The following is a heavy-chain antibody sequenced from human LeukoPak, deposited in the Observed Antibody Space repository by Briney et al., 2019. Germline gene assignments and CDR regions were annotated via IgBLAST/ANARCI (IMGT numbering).Heavy chain of an antibody. D-gene: IGHD5-12*01. Sequence: SETLSLTCTVSGGSISSGSYYWSWIRQPAGKGLEWIGRIYTSGSTNYNPSLKSRVTISVDTSKNQFSLKLSSVTAADTAVYYCARDVDIASPTWGQGTLVTVSS. V-gene: IGHV4-61*02. J-gene: IGHJ4*02. CDR1: GGSISSGSYY. CDR3: ARDVDIASPT. CDR2: IYTSGST.